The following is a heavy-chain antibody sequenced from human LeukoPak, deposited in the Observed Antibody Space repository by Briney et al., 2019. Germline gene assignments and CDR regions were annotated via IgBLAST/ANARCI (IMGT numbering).Heavy chain of an antibody. D-gene: IGHD6-19*01. V-gene: IGHV4-59*01. CDR2: IYYSGST. CDR3: ARGEWRSSGCVDV. CDR1: GGSISSYY. J-gene: IGHJ6*04. Sequence: PSETLSLTCTVSGGSISSYYWSWIRQPPGKGLEWIGYIYYSGSTNYNPSLKSRVTISVDTSKNQFSLKLSSVTAADTAVYYCARGEWRSSGCVDVWGKGTTVTVSS.